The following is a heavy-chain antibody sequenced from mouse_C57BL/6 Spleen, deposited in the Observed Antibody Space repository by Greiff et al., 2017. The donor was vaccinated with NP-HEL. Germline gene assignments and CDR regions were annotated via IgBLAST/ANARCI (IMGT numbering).Heavy chain of an antibody. CDR2: INPGSGGT. Sequence: VKLLESGAELVRPGTSVKVSCEASGYAFTNYLIEWVKQRPGQGLEWIGVINPGSGGTNYNEKFKGKATLTADKSSSTAYMQLSSLTSEDSAVYFCARGDDGYYTDFDYWGQGTTLTVSS. D-gene: IGHD2-3*01. V-gene: IGHV1-54*01. CDR3: ARGDDGYYTDFDY. J-gene: IGHJ2*01. CDR1: GYAFTNYL.